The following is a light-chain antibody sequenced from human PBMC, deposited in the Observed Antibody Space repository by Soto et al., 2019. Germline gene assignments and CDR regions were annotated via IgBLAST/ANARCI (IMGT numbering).Light chain of an antibody. CDR3: CSYAGSYNVV. CDR1: SSDVGGYNY. J-gene: IGLJ2*01. CDR2: DLS. V-gene: IGLV2-11*01. Sequence: QSALTQPRSVSGSPGQSVTISCTGTSSDVGGYNYVSWYQQHPGKAPKLMIYDLSKRPSGVPDRFSGSKSGNTASLTISGLQAEDEADYYCCSYAGSYNVVFGGGTKLTVL.